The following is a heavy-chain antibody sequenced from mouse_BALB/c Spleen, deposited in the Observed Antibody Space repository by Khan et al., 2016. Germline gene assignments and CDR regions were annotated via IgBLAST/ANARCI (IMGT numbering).Heavy chain of an antibody. V-gene: IGHV14-3*02. D-gene: IGHD2-4*01. J-gene: IGHJ3*01. CDR2: IDPANGNT. Sequence: VQLKQSGAELVKPGASVKLSCTASGFNIQDTYMHWVKQRPEQGLEWIGRIDPANGNTKYDPKFQGKATITADTSSNTAYLQLSSLTSEDTAVYYCARPITGAWFAYWCQGTLVTVSA. CDR3: ARPITGAWFAY. CDR1: GFNIQDTY.